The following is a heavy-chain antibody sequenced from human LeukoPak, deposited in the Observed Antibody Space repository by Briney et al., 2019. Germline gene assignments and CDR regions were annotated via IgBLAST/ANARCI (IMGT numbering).Heavy chain of an antibody. J-gene: IGHJ4*02. CDR3: ARVRLADERAWAY. V-gene: IGHV1-2*02. D-gene: IGHD3-3*02. CDR2: ITPKSGDT. CDR1: GYTFSDFY. Sequence: ASVKVSCKASGYTFSDFYIHWVRQAPGQGLEYVGWITPKSGDTYSPQRFQGRVTMTRDASISTAYMELSSLRSDDTAVYFCARVRLADERAWAYWGQGTLVTVSS.